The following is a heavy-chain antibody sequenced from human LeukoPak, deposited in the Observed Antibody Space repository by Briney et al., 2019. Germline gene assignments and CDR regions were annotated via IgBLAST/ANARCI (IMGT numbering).Heavy chain of an antibody. D-gene: IGHD3-22*01. V-gene: IGHV4-34*01. J-gene: IGHJ3*02. CDR3: ARGLRPPDSSGYYRAFDI. CDR2: INHSGST. CDR1: GFSISSGYY. Sequence: SETLSLTCAVSGFSISSGYYWVWIRQPPGKGLEWIGEINHSGSTNYNPSLKSRVTISVDTSKNQFSLKLSSVTAADTAVYYCARGLRPPDSSGYYRAFDIWAKGQWSPSLQ.